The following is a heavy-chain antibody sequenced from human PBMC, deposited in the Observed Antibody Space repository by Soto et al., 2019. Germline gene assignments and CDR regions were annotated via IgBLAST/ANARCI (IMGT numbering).Heavy chain of an antibody. CDR3: ARGNSSSSTVGYYYYGMDV. J-gene: IGHJ6*02. CDR1: GGSISSGDYY. Sequence: SETLSLTCTVSGGSISSGDYYWSWIRQPPGKGLEWIGYIYYSGSTYYNPSLKSRVTISVDTSKNQFSLKLSSVTAADTAVYYCARGNSSSSTVGYYYYGMDVWGQGTTVTAP. V-gene: IGHV4-30-4*01. D-gene: IGHD6-13*01. CDR2: IYYSGST.